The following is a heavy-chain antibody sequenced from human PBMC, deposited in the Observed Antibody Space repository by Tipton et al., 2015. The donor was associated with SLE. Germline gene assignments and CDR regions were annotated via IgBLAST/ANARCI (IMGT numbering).Heavy chain of an antibody. J-gene: IGHJ3*02. Sequence: GSLRLSCAASGFTFSSYDMHWVRQATGKGLEWVSAIGTAGDPYYPGSVKGRFTISRENAKNSLYLQMNSLRAGDTAVYYCARGRDYYDSSGYYFGDAFYIWGQGTMVTVSS. V-gene: IGHV3-13*05. D-gene: IGHD3-22*01. CDR1: GFTFSSYD. CDR3: ARGRDYYDSSGYYFGDAFYI. CDR2: IGTAGDP.